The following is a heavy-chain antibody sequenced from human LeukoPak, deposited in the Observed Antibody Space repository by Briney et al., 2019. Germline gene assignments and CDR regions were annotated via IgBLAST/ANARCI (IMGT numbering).Heavy chain of an antibody. CDR2: IYTSGST. D-gene: IGHD3-16*01. CDR1: GGSINSGSSY. V-gene: IGHV4-61*02. CDR3: ARDPNWVV. Sequence: PSQTLSLTCTVSGGSINSGSSYWSWIRQPAGKGLEWIGRIYTSGSTNYNPSLKSRVTISMDTSKNQFSLKLSSVTAADTAVYYRARDPNWVVWGKGTTVTVSS. J-gene: IGHJ6*04.